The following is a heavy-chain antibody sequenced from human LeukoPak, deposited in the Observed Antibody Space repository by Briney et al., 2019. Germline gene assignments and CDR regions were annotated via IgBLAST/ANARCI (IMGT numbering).Heavy chain of an antibody. CDR3: ARPLWSEDYGDYGDAGSNWFDP. J-gene: IGHJ5*02. D-gene: IGHD4-17*01. CDR2: IYYSGST. CDR1: GGSISSYY. V-gene: IGHV4-59*08. Sequence: SETLSLTCTVSGGSISSYYWSWIRQPPGKGLEWIGYIYYSGSTNYNPSLKSRVTISVDTSKNQFSLKLSSVTAADTAVYYYARPLWSEDYGDYGDAGSNWFDPWGQGTLVTVSS.